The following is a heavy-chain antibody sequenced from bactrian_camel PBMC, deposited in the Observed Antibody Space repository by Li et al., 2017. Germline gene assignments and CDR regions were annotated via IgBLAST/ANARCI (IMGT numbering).Heavy chain of an antibody. D-gene: IGHD5*01. V-gene: IGHV3S55*01. CDR3: ATGYKYWHPY. J-gene: IGHJ4*01. Sequence: QVQLVESGGGAVQTGGSLRLSCASSRYNYRSYWMAWFRQAPGHERVGVAGIRSDGITTYADSVKGRFTISKDNAKNTLYLQMNSLKIEDSAVYYCATGYKYWHPYWGQGTQVTVS. CDR2: IRSDGIT. CDR1: RYNYRSYW.